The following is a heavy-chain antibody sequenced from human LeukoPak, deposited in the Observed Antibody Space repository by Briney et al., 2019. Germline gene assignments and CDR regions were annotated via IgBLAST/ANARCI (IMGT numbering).Heavy chain of an antibody. CDR2: IWYDGSNK. D-gene: IGHD3-22*01. CDR1: GFTFSSYG. J-gene: IGHJ3*02. V-gene: IGHV3-33*01. Sequence: GRSLRLSCAASGFTFSSYGMHWVRQAPGKGLEWVAVIWYDGSNKYYADSVKGRFTISRDNSKNTLYLQMNSLRAEDTAVYYCARDSLLHYDSSGYYLNAFDIWGQGTMVTVSS. CDR3: ARDSLLHYDSSGYYLNAFDI.